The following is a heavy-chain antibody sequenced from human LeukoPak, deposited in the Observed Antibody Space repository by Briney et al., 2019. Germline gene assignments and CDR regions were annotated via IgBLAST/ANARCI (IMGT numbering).Heavy chain of an antibody. CDR3: AIRGPPPYGSGSYESVWFDP. CDR1: GGSISSYY. V-gene: IGHV4-59*08. Sequence: SETLSLTCTVSGGSISSYYWSWIRQPPGKGLEWIGYIYYSGSTNYNPSLKSRVTISVDTSKNQFSLKLSSVTAADSAAYYCAIRGPPPYGSGSYESVWFDPWGQGTLVTVSS. CDR2: IYYSGST. D-gene: IGHD3-10*01. J-gene: IGHJ5*02.